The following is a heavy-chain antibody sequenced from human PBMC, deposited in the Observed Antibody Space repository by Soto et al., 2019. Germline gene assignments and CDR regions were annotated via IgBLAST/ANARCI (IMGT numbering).Heavy chain of an antibody. CDR2: IYYSGST. CDR1: GGSISSYY. CDR3: ARAVYSNYVRGQYDH. J-gene: IGHJ5*02. V-gene: IGHV4-59*01. D-gene: IGHD4-4*01. Sequence: PSETLSLTCTVSGGSISSYYWSWIRQPPGKGLEWIGYIYYSGSTNYNPSLKSRVTISVDTSKNQFSLKLSSVTAADTAVYYCARAVYSNYVRGQYDHWGQGTLVTVSS.